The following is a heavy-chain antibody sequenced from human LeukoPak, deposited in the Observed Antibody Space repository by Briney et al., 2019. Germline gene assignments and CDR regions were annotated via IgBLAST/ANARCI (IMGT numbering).Heavy chain of an antibody. D-gene: IGHD2-8*01. V-gene: IGHV3-23*01. Sequence: GGSLRLSCAASGFTFSSYAMSWVRQAPGKGLEWVSAISGSGGSTYYADSVKGRFTISRDNSKNTLYLQMNSLRAEDTAVYYCAKSGLLMVVPPLVGYWGQGTLVPVSS. J-gene: IGHJ4*02. CDR2: ISGSGGST. CDR1: GFTFSSYA. CDR3: AKSGLLMVVPPLVGY.